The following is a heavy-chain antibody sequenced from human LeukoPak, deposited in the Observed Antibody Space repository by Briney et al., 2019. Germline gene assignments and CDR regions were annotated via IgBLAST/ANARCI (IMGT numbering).Heavy chain of an antibody. CDR3: AKVGGGNGYSGYDDPIGDDY. CDR1: GFTFSSYA. CDR2: ISGSGGST. J-gene: IGHJ4*02. D-gene: IGHD5-12*01. V-gene: IGHV3-23*01. Sequence: PGGSLRLSCAASGFTFSSYAMSWVRQAPGKGLEWVSAISGSGGSTYYADSVKGRFTISRDNSKNTLYLQMNSLRAEDTAVYYCAKVGGGNGYSGYDDPIGDDYWGQGTLVTVSS.